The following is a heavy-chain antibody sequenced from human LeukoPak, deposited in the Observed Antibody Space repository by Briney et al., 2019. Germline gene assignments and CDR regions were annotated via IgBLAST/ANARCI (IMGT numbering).Heavy chain of an antibody. V-gene: IGHV4-31*03. J-gene: IGHJ4*02. CDR2: IHNSGKT. CDR3: ARYSVSGRPYRFDF. Sequence: PSETLSLTCTVSGASISGGGDYWSWIRQHPGEGLEWIGYIHNSGKTFYNPSLKSRVIISVDTSRNQFSLEVRSVTAAGTAVYYCARYSVSGRPYRFDFWGQGTLVTVSS. D-gene: IGHD3-3*01. CDR1: GASISGGGDY.